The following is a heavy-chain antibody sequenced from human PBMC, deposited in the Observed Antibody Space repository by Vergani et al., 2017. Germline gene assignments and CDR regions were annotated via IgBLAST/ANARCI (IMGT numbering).Heavy chain of an antibody. J-gene: IGHJ6*03. CDR1: GYSISSGYY. CDR2: IYHSGST. V-gene: IGHV4-38-2*01. D-gene: IGHD3-3*01. CDR3: ARHSPTYDVWSGPGPMDV. Sequence: QVQLQESGPGLVKPSEPLSLTCAVSGYSISSGYYWGWIRQPPGKGLEWIGSIYHSGSTYYNPSLKSRVTISVDTSKNQFSLKLSSVTAADTAVYYCARHSPTYDVWSGPGPMDVWGKGTTVTVSS.